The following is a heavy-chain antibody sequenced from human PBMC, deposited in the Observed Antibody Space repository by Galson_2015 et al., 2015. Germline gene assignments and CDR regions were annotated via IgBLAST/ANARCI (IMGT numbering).Heavy chain of an antibody. V-gene: IGHV5-51*01. J-gene: IGHJ3*02. D-gene: IGHD5-24*01. CDR2: IYPGDSDT. Sequence: QSGAEVKKPGESLEISCKGSGYSFTTYWIGWVRQMPGKGLEWMGVIYPGDSDTRYSPSFQGQVTISADKSISTAYLQWSSLKASDSAIYYCARVFGREMATITGAFDIWGQGTLVTVSS. CDR3: ARVFGREMATITGAFDI. CDR1: GYSFTTYW.